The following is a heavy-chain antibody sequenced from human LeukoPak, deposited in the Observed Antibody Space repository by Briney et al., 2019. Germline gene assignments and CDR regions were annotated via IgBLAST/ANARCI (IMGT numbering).Heavy chain of an antibody. CDR3: ARDGRTTVVTWANDY. CDR1: GFTFSSYE. D-gene: IGHD4-23*01. CDR2: ISSSGSTI. Sequence: PGGSLRLSCAASGFTFSSYEMNWVRQAPGKGLEWVSYISSSGSTIYYADSVKGRFTISRGNAKNSLYLQMNSLRAEDTAVYYCARDGRTTVVTWANDYWGQGTLVTVSS. J-gene: IGHJ4*02. V-gene: IGHV3-48*03.